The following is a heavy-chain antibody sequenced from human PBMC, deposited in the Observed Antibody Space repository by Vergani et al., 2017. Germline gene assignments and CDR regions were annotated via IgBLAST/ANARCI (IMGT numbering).Heavy chain of an antibody. CDR3: ATASWAQLRVLKH. J-gene: IGHJ4*02. CDR1: GHTFSNYE. V-gene: IGHV7-4-1*02. Sequence: QVQLVQSGSELKKPGASVKVSCKTSGHTFSNYEMNWVRQAPGQRLEWMGWINTKTGNPTYAQDFTGRFVFSLDTSVSTAYLEINNLQPEDSAVYFCATASWAQLRVLKHWGQGTRVTVSS. D-gene: IGHD5-24*01. CDR2: INTKTGNP.